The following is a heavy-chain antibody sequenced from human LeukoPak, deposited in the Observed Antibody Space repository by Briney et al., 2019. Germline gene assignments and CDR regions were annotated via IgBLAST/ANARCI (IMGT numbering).Heavy chain of an antibody. Sequence: KPSETLSLTCTVSGGSINSGGYYWAWIRQPPGEGLQWIGYIYRSGRTYYNPSLKSRVTISIDSSKNEFSLKLNSVTAADTAVYYCARDRFEYDILTGYYYYGMDVWGQGTTVTVSS. CDR1: GGSINSGGYY. V-gene: IGHV4-30-2*01. CDR3: ARDRFEYDILTGYYYYGMDV. D-gene: IGHD3-9*01. CDR2: IYRSGRT. J-gene: IGHJ6*02.